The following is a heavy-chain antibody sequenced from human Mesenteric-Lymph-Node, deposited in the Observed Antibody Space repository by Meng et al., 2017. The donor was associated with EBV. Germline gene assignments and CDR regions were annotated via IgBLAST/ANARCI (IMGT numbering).Heavy chain of an antibody. D-gene: IGHD4-23*01. Sequence: QVHFQHWGGGLLKPSEPLSLTCAVYGDAFSGYFWSWIRQPLGKGLEWIGEINHSGGTNYNPSLESRVTISVDASKNQFSLKLRSVTAADTAVYYCARGGGVLTPLDYWGQGGLVTVSS. V-gene: IGHV4-34*02. CDR1: GDAFSGYF. CDR2: INHSGGT. J-gene: IGHJ4*02. CDR3: ARGGGVLTPLDY.